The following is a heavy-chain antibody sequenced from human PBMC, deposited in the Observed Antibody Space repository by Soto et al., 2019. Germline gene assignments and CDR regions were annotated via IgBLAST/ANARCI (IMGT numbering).Heavy chain of an antibody. CDR2: KSGSGSGT. Sequence: EVQLLESGGGLIQPGGSLRLSCAASGFSFSSYAMNWVRQAPGKGLEGVSAKSGSGSGTYYADSVKGRFTISRDNSKNPLYLQMNSLRAEDTAVYYCAKETGYSSGWYYYYGMDVWGQGTTVTVSS. V-gene: IGHV3-23*01. CDR1: GFSFSSYA. J-gene: IGHJ6*02. D-gene: IGHD6-19*01. CDR3: AKETGYSSGWYYYYGMDV.